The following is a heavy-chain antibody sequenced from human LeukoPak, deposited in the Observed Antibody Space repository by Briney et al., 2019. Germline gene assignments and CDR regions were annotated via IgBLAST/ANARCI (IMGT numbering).Heavy chain of an antibody. CDR2: IIPIFGTA. CDR1: GGTFSSYA. D-gene: IGHD6-19*01. CDR3: ASTYSSGWYRGYYYYGMDV. V-gene: IGHV1-69*13. J-gene: IGHJ6*04. Sequence: ASVKVSCKASGGTFSSYAISWVRRAPGRGLEWMGGIIPIFGTANYAQKFQGRVTITADESTSTAYMELSSLRSEDTAVYYCASTYSSGWYRGYYYYGMDVWGKGTTVTVSS.